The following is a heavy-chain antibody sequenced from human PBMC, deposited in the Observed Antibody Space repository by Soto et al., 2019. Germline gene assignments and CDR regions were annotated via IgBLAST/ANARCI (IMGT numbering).Heavy chain of an antibody. J-gene: IGHJ4*02. D-gene: IGHD6-13*01. CDR3: ARGRKAYSSSWYVD. CDR2: INDSGGT. V-gene: IGHV4-34*01. CDR1: GGSFSGYC. Sequence: QVQLQQWGAGLLKPSETLSLNCAVYGGSFSGYCWSWIRQPPGKGLEWMGEINDSGGTNYNPSLKSRVSISVDTSKNQFSLNLSSVTAADTAVYHCARGRKAYSSSWYVDWGQGTLVTVSS.